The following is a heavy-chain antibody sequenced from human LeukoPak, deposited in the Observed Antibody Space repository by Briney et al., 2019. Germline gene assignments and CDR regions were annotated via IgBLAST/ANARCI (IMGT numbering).Heavy chain of an antibody. V-gene: IGHV4-30-4*07. CDR3: AGCRAVAGSSYYYYYMDV. J-gene: IGHJ6*03. CDR1: GGSISSGGYS. CDR2: IYYSGST. Sequence: PSETLSLTCAVSGGSISSGGYSWSWIRQPPGKGLEWIGYIYYSGSTYYNPSLKSRVTISVDTSKNQFSLKLSSVTAADTAVYYCAGCRAVAGSSYYYYYMDVWGKGTTVTISS. D-gene: IGHD6-19*01.